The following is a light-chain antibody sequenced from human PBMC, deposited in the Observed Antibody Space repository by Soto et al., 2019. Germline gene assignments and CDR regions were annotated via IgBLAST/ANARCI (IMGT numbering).Light chain of an antibody. J-gene: IGKJ1*01. Sequence: EIVLTQSPGTLSLSAGERATLSCRASQSVRSNYLARYQQKPGQPPRLLISGASSRATGIPDRFIGSGSGTDFTLTISSLEPEDFAVYYCQHYGRSPPSWTFGQGTKVEIK. V-gene: IGKV3-20*01. CDR1: QSVRSNY. CDR2: GAS. CDR3: QHYGRSPPSWT.